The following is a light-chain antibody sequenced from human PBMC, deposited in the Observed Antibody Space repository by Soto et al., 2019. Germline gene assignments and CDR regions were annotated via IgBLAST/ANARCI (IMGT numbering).Light chain of an antibody. CDR2: GAS. Sequence: DIQMTQSPSSLPASVGDRISITFRASQSIFTYLSWYQQKPGKAPKLLIYGASNLQSGVPSRFSGSGSETGFTLTISSLQPEDFATYYCQQSYSAPRTFCQGT. CDR3: QQSYSAPRT. J-gene: IGKJ2*01. CDR1: QSIFTY. V-gene: IGKV1-39*01.